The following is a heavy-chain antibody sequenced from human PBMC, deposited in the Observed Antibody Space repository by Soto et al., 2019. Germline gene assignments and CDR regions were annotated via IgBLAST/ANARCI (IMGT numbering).Heavy chain of an antibody. CDR3: AKTGFWSGYRVADY. J-gene: IGHJ4*02. Sequence: SETLSLTCTVSGGAISSSSNYWGWIRQPPGKGLEWIGSIHNSGSTYYNPSLKSRVTISVDTSKNQFSLKLSSVTAADTAVYYCAKTGFWSGYRVADYWGQGTLVTVSS. D-gene: IGHD3-3*01. V-gene: IGHV4-39*01. CDR1: GGAISSSSNY. CDR2: IHNSGST.